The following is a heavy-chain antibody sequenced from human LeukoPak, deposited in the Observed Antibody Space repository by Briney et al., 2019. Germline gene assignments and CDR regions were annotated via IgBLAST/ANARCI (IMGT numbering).Heavy chain of an antibody. CDR1: ETMFRSNG. CDR3: ARSDDHDAFDI. CDR2: VRYDGDEK. Sequence: GGSRRPSGEALETMFRSNGMHWVRQAPGKGLECVAIVRYDGDEKYDADSVRGRFTISRDNSRNTVYLQMDSLRSDDTGIYYCARSDDHDAFDIWGQGTVVTVSS. V-gene: IGHV3-30*02. J-gene: IGHJ3*02.